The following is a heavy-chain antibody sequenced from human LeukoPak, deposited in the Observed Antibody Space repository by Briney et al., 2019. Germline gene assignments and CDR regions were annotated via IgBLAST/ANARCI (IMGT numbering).Heavy chain of an antibody. D-gene: IGHD2-15*01. CDR3: ARDAAATSFDY. J-gene: IGHJ4*02. CDR1: GFTFSSYA. CDR2: ISSSGGNT. V-gene: IGHV3-23*01. Sequence: GGSLRLSCAASGFTFSSYAMNWVRQAPGKGLEWVSGISSSGGNTYYADSVKGRFTISRDNAKNTLYLQMNSLRAEDTAVYYCARDAAATSFDYWGQGTLVTVSS.